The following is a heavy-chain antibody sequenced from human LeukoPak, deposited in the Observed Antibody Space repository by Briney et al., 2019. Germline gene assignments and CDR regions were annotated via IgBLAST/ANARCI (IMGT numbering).Heavy chain of an antibody. J-gene: IGHJ6*03. CDR1: GFTFSSYA. Sequence: GGSLRLSCAASGFTFSSYAMSWVRQAPGKGLEWVSAISGSGGSTYYADSVKGRFTISRDNSKNTLYLQMNSLRAEDTAVYYCAKDESIFGEAPFPLYYMDVWGKGTTVTVSS. V-gene: IGHV3-23*01. CDR2: ISGSGGST. D-gene: IGHD3-3*02. CDR3: AKDESIFGEAPFPLYYMDV.